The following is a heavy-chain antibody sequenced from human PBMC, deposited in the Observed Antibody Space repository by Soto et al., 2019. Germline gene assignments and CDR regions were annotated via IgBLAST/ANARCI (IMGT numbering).Heavy chain of an antibody. J-gene: IGHJ6*03. CDR3: ARTTNDFWSGSYRHYYYMDV. CDR2: ISGYNGNT. Sequence: GASVNVSCKASGYTFTNFGISWVRQAPGQGLEWMGWISGYNGNTNYAQKLQGRVTMTTDASTTTAYMELRSLRSDDTAVYYCARTTNDFWSGSYRHYYYMDVWGKGTTVTVSS. D-gene: IGHD3-3*01. V-gene: IGHV1-18*01. CDR1: GYTFTNFG.